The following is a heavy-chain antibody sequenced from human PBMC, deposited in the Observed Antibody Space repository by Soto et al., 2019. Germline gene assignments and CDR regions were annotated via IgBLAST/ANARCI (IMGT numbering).Heavy chain of an antibody. D-gene: IGHD3-10*01. CDR3: ARRCPMDRGDAFDV. CDR1: GYSFTSYW. Sequence: EESLKISCKGSGYSFTSYWIIWVRQMPGKGLEWMGRIDPSDSYTNYSPSFQGHVTISGDNSITTAYLQWSSLKASDTAIYYCARRCPMDRGDAFDVWGQGTMVTVSS. J-gene: IGHJ3*01. CDR2: IDPSDSYT. V-gene: IGHV5-10-1*01.